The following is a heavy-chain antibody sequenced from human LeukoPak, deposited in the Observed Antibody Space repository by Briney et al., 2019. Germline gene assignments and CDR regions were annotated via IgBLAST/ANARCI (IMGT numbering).Heavy chain of an antibody. V-gene: IGHV4-59*07. CDR2: IHSSGST. CDR3: ASGPGDTDWYNFDF. CDR1: GGSMSGHF. Sequence: SDTLSLTCTVSGGSMSGHFWSWFRRPPGKGLENIGYIHSSGSTNYNPSYKSRVTVSLEMSKNQFSLSLSSVTAADTAVYYCASGPGDTDWYNFDFWGQGILVTVSS. D-gene: IGHD3-9*01. J-gene: IGHJ4*02.